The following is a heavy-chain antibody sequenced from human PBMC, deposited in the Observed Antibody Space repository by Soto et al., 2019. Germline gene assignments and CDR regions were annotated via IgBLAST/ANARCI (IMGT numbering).Heavy chain of an antibody. Sequence: GGSLRLSCAASGFTFDDYAMHWVRQAPGKGLEWVSGISWNSGSIGYADSVKGRFTISRDNAKNSLYLQMNSLRAEDTALYYCAKDRRGYGSGSYDYWGQGTLVTVSS. D-gene: IGHD3-10*01. CDR3: AKDRRGYGSGSYDY. CDR2: ISWNSGSI. V-gene: IGHV3-9*01. CDR1: GFTFDDYA. J-gene: IGHJ4*02.